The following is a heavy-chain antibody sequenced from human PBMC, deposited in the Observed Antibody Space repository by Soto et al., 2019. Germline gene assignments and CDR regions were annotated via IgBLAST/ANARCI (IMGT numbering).Heavy chain of an antibody. CDR1: GFTFSSYG. Sequence: GGSLRLSCAASGFTFSSYGMHWVRQAPGKGLEWVAVIWYDGSNKYYADSVKGRFTISRDNSKNTLYLQMNSLRAEDTAVYYCARGISSWGRIDYWGQGTLVTVSS. D-gene: IGHD6-13*01. CDR3: ARGISSWGRIDY. J-gene: IGHJ4*02. V-gene: IGHV3-33*01. CDR2: IWYDGSNK.